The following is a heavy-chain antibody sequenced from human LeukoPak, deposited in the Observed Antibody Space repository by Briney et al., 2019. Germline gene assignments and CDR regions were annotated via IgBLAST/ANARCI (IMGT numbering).Heavy chain of an antibody. D-gene: IGHD3-22*01. Sequence: AGGSLRLSCAASGFTFSSYGMNWVRQAPGKGLEWVSSISSSSSYIYYADSVKGRFTISRDNAKNSLYLQMNSLRAEDTAVYYCARDSSGYYSSFDYWGQGTLVTVSS. CDR2: ISSSSSYI. CDR1: GFTFSSYG. CDR3: ARDSSGYYSSFDY. J-gene: IGHJ4*02. V-gene: IGHV3-21*01.